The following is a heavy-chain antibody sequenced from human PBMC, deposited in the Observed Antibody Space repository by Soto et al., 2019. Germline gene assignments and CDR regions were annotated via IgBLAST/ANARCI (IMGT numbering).Heavy chain of an antibody. V-gene: IGHV1-24*01. CDR1: GYTLTELS. J-gene: IGHJ4*02. Sequence: ASVKVSCKVSGYTLTELSIHWVRQAPGEGLEWMGGFDLENGETIYAQRFQGRVTMTEESSADTPYMELSSLRSEDTAVYSCAIEVRRSNQFDHWGPGTMVTVSS. CDR3: AIEVRRSNQFDH. CDR2: FDLENGET. D-gene: IGHD3-10*01.